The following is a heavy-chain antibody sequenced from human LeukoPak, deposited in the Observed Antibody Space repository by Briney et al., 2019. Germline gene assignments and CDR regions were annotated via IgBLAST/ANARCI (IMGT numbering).Heavy chain of an antibody. J-gene: IGHJ2*01. D-gene: IGHD6-6*01. CDR2: ISGSGAYT. CDR3: AKVLDSSRYWYFDL. Sequence: GGSLRLSCAASGFTFSSYAMTWVRQAPGKGLEWVSAISGSGAYTYHEDSVEGRFTISRDSSKNTLYLQMNSLRAEDTAVYYCAKVLDSSRYWYFDLWGRGTLVTVSS. V-gene: IGHV3-23*01. CDR1: GFTFSSYA.